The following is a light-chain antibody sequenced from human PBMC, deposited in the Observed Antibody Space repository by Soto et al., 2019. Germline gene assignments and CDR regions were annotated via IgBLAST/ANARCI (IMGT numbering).Light chain of an antibody. Sequence: DIQMTQSPSTLSASVGDRVTITCRASQSISSWLAWYQQKPGKAPKLLIYKASTLESGVPSRFSGSGSGAEFTLTISSLRPDDFATYYCQHYNNYLWTFGQGTKVEIK. J-gene: IGKJ1*01. CDR2: KAS. CDR3: QHYNNYLWT. CDR1: QSISSW. V-gene: IGKV1-5*03.